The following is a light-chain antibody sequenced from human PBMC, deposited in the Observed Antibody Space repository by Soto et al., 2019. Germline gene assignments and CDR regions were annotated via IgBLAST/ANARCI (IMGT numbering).Light chain of an antibody. CDR1: QSLXSW. J-gene: IGKJ1*01. V-gene: IGKV1-5*01. CDR2: NAS. Sequence: DIPMTQSPSTLSASVGDRVTITCRASQSLXSWFGWYEEKPGKAPKVLXDNASNLERGGPSRLSGSGSVTEFTLTITTLQPDYFATYYCQQYKSYSWTFGQGTKVDIK. CDR3: QQYKSYSWT.